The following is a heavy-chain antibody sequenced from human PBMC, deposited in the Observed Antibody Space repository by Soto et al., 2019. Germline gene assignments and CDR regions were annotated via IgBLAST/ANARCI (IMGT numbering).Heavy chain of an antibody. CDR3: ARGRGVYFRRTSGPPPPMYLYYYFGMDV. Sequence: SVKVSGKASGSTVNNYPINCVRRAPGQGLEWIGGIIPFYGTTDYAQNFQGRVTITADELTSTAYMDMSSLSSQDTAVYYCARGRGVYFRRTSGPPPPMYLYYYFGMDVWGQGTTVTVSS. D-gene: IGHD3-10*01. J-gene: IGHJ6*02. CDR2: IIPFYGTT. V-gene: IGHV1-69*13. CDR1: GSTVNNYP.